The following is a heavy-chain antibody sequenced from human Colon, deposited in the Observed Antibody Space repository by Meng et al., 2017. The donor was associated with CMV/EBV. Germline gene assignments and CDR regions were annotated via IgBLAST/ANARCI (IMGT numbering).Heavy chain of an antibody. J-gene: IGHJ4*02. Sequence: GGSLRLSCAASGFTFRDNYMIWIRQAPGKGLEWLSSISSRGNSKYYADSLKGRFTISRDNAKNSLYLDMNSLRVEDTAMYYCVRDGVTPDYWGQGTLVTVSS. V-gene: IGHV3-11*01. CDR1: GFTFRDNY. CDR2: ISSRGNSK. CDR3: VRDGVTPDY. D-gene: IGHD3-3*01.